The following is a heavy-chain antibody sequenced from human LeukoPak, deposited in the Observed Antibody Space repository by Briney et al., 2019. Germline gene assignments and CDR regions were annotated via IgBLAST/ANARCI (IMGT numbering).Heavy chain of an antibody. J-gene: IGHJ4*02. CDR1: GFTFSSYA. CDR3: AKVATPRGYCSGGSCYCFDY. V-gene: IGHV3-23*01. Sequence: PGGSLRLSCAASGFTFSSYAMSRVRQAPGKGLEWVSGISDSGGGTFYADSVKGRFTISRDNSKNTLYLQMNSLSAEDTAVYSCAKVATPRGYCSGGSCYCFDYWGQGTLVTVST. CDR2: ISDSGGGT. D-gene: IGHD2-15*01.